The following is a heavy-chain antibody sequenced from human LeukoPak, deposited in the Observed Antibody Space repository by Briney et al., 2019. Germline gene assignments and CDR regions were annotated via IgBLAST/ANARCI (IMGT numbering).Heavy chain of an antibody. Sequence: QPWGSLRLSCAASGFTFSSYAMSWVRQAPGKGLEWVSAISGSGGSTYYADSVKGRFTISRDNSKNTLYLQMNSLRAEDTAVYHCAGTTYGEGYFDYWGQGTLVTVSS. D-gene: IGHD4-17*01. J-gene: IGHJ4*02. CDR2: ISGSGGST. CDR3: AGTTYGEGYFDY. CDR1: GFTFSSYA. V-gene: IGHV3-23*01.